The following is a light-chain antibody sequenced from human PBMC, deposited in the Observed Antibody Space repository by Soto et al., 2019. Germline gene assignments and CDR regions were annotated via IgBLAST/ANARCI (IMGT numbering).Light chain of an antibody. CDR3: QQYNNWPHT. J-gene: IGKJ2*01. Sequence: EIVMTQSPATLSVSPGERATLSCRASQSVSSNLAWHQQKPGQAPRLLMYGASTRATGIPARFSGSGSGTEFTLTISSLQSEDFAVYYCQQYNNWPHTFGQGTKLEIK. CDR2: GAS. CDR1: QSVSSN. V-gene: IGKV3-15*01.